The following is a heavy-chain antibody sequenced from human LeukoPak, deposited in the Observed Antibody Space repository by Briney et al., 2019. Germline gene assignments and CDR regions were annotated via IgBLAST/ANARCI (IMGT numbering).Heavy chain of an antibody. CDR2: ISSSSSYI. D-gene: IGHD4-17*01. Sequence: GGSLRLSCAASGFTFSSYSMNWVRQAPGKGLEWVSSISSSSSYIYYADSVKGRFTISRDNAKNSLYLQMNSLRAQDTAVYYCARDSGPTVTTNREPFDIWGQGTMVTVSS. J-gene: IGHJ3*02. V-gene: IGHV3-21*01. CDR3: ARDSGPTVTTNREPFDI. CDR1: GFTFSSYS.